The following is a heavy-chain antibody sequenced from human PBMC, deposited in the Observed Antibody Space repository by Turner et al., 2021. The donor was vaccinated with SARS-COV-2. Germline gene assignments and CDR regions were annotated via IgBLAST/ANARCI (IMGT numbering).Heavy chain of an antibody. J-gene: IGHJ6*02. D-gene: IGHD3-22*01. Sequence: QLQLQVSGPGLVKPSETLFPTCTVSGGSISSSSYYWGWIRQPPGKGLEWIGSIYYNGRTYYNPSLKSRVTISVDTSKNQFSLKLSSVTATDTAVYYCARRLVVQGTDDYSYYYGMDVWGQGTTVTVSS. CDR2: IYYNGRT. V-gene: IGHV4-39*01. CDR3: ARRLVVQGTDDYSYYYGMDV. CDR1: GGSISSSSYY.